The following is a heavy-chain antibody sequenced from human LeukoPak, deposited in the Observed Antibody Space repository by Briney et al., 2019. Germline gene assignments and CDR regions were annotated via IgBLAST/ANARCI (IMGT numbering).Heavy chain of an antibody. CDR1: GYSISSGYY. CDR3: ARKDSAEYSSSGIDY. D-gene: IGHD6-6*01. V-gene: IGHV4-38-2*02. Sequence: SETLSLTCTVSGYSISSGYYWGWIRQPPGKGLEWIGSIYHSGSTYYNPSLKSRVTISVDTSKNQFSLKLSSVTAADTAVYYCARKDSAEYSSSGIDYWGQGTLVTVSS. J-gene: IGHJ4*02. CDR2: IYHSGST.